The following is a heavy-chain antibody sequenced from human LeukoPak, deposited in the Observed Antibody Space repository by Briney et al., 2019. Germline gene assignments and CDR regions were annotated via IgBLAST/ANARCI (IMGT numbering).Heavy chain of an antibody. Sequence: SETLSLTCTVSSGSISSHHWTWLRQPPGKGLEYIGYVFYDGGTNYNPSLKSRVTISVDTSKNQFSLKLSSVTPADTAVYYCASGIAAQAGSFFYYYFIDVWAKGTTVTVSS. V-gene: IGHV4-59*11. D-gene: IGHD6-6*01. CDR2: VFYDGGT. CDR1: SGSISSHH. J-gene: IGHJ6*04. CDR3: ASGIAAQAGSFFYYYFIDV.